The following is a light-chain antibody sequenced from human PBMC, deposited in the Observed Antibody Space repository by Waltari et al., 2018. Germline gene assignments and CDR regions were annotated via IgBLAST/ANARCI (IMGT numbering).Light chain of an antibody. V-gene: IGLV1-47*01. CDR2: RNP. Sequence: QSVLTQPPSASGTPGQKVTMSCSGGRSDIGNNYVYWYQQLPGTTPKPLIYRNPQRPSGVPDRISASKSGTSASLAISGLRSEDEAIYYCASWDDRLGGVLFGGGTKLTVL. CDR1: RSDIGNNY. J-gene: IGLJ2*01. CDR3: ASWDDRLGGVL.